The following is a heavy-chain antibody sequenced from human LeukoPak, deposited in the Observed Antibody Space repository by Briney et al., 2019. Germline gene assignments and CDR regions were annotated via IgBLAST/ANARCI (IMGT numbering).Heavy chain of an antibody. CDR1: GFTFSSYS. CDR3: ARDAPYIAVAGTSYRDYYYYYMDV. V-gene: IGHV3-21*01. CDR2: ISTSSSYI. Sequence: GSLRLSCAASGFTFSSYSMNWVRQAPGKGLEWVSCISTSSSYIYYADSVKGRFTISRDNAKNSLYLQMNSLRAEDTAVYYCARDAPYIAVAGTSYRDYYYYYMDVWGKGTTVAVSS. J-gene: IGHJ6*03. D-gene: IGHD6-19*01.